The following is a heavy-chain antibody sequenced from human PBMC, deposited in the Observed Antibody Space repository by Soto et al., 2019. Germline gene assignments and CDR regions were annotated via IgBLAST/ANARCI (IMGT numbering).Heavy chain of an antibody. Sequence: QVQLVESGGGVVQPGRSLSLSCAASGFTFSDYGMYWVRQAPGKGLEWVAMIWYDGSREHYPDSVKGRLTVSRDTSNNTLYLQMNSLRAQDTAVYYCARVGVSDCLNHFDCWGRGTLVTVSS. CDR2: IWYDGSRE. J-gene: IGHJ4*02. V-gene: IGHV3-33*01. CDR1: GFTFSDYG. D-gene: IGHD2-21*02. CDR3: ARVGVSDCLNHFDC.